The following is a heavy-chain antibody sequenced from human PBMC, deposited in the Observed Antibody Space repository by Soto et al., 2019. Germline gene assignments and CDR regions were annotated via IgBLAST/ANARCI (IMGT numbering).Heavy chain of an antibody. J-gene: IGHJ4*02. CDR1: GGSISSYY. V-gene: IGHV4-59*08. Sequence: ASETLSLTCTVSGGSISSYYWSWIRQPPGKGLEWIGYIYYSGSTNYNPSLKSRVTISVDTSKNQFSLKLSSVTAADTAVYYCMLGSGWKDFDYRGQRTLVTVSS. CDR2: IYYSGST. CDR3: MLGSGWKDFDY. D-gene: IGHD3-22*01.